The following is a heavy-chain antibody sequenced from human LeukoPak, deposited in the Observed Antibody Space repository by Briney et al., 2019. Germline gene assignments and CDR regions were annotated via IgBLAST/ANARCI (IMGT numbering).Heavy chain of an antibody. CDR3: ARDVRYCSGGSCYYFDY. V-gene: IGHV3-74*03. CDR2: INSDGSTT. Sequence: PGGSLRLSCAASGFTFSFYWMHWVRQAPGEGLVWVSRINSDGSTTTYADSVKGRFTISRDNAKNTVYLQMNSLRAEDTAVYYCARDVRYCSGGSCYYFDYWGQGTLVTVSS. D-gene: IGHD2-15*01. J-gene: IGHJ4*02. CDR1: GFTFSFYW.